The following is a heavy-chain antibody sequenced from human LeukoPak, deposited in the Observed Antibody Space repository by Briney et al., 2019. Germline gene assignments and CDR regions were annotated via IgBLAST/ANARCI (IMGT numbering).Heavy chain of an antibody. CDR1: GGPISSGGYY. CDR2: IYYSGST. J-gene: IGHJ4*02. CDR3: ARRKGLRAARWFDY. V-gene: IGHV4-31*03. D-gene: IGHD6-6*01. Sequence: SQTLSLTCTVSGGPISSGGYYWSWIRQHPGKGLEWIGYIYYSGSTYYNPSLKSRVTISVDTSKNQFSLKLSSVTAADTAVYYCARRKGLRAARWFDYWGQGTLVTVSS.